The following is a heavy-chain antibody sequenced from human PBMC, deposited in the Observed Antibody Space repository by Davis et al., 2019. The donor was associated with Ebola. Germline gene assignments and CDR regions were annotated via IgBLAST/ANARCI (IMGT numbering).Heavy chain of an antibody. Sequence: SETLSLTCTVSGGSISSSSYYWSWIRQPPGKGLEWIGEINHSGSTNYNPSLKSRVTISVDTSKNQFSLKLSSVTAADTAVYYCARRWELLTYPFDYWGQGTLVTVSS. CDR3: ARRWELLTYPFDY. J-gene: IGHJ4*02. D-gene: IGHD1-26*01. CDR2: INHSGST. CDR1: GGSISSSSYY. V-gene: IGHV4-39*07.